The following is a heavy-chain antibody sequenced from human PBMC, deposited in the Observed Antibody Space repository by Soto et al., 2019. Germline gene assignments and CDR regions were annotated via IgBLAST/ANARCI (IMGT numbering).Heavy chain of an antibody. D-gene: IGHD2-15*01. CDR2: ISYDGSNK. V-gene: IGHV3-30-3*01. CDR3: ARAGCDGGSCYTLVGLRYGMDV. Sequence: QVQLVESGGGVVQPGRSLRLSCAASGFTFSSYAMHWVRQAPGKGLEWVAVISYDGSNKYYADSVKGRFTISRDNSKNTLYLQMNSLRAEDTAVYYCARAGCDGGSCYTLVGLRYGMDVWGKGTTVTVSS. CDR1: GFTFSSYA. J-gene: IGHJ6*04.